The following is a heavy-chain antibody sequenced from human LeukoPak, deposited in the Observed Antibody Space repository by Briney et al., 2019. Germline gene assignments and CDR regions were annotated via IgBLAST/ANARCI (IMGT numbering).Heavy chain of an antibody. J-gene: IGHJ4*02. Sequence: ASVKVSCKASGYTFTSFGIRWVRQAPGQGLEWMGWISAYNGNVVYAENLQGRVTMTTDTSTSTAYMESRSLRSDDTAVYYCALEDLWSGYSLDYWGQGTLVTVSS. CDR2: ISAYNGNV. V-gene: IGHV1-18*01. CDR3: ALEDLWSGYSLDY. CDR1: GYTFTSFG. D-gene: IGHD3-3*01.